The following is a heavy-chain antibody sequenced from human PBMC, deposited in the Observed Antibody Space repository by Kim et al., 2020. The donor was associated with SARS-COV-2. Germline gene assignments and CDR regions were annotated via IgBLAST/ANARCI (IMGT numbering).Heavy chain of an antibody. D-gene: IGHD6-13*01. Sequence: SETLSLTCTVSGGSINYYYWGWIRQPPGKGLEWIGYIYHSGSTNYNPSLKSRVAISVDTSKNQFSLRLTSVTAADTAIYYCARQRPEGSWFDYWGQGAL. CDR3: ARQRPEGSWFDY. CDR2: IYHSGST. V-gene: IGHV4-59*08. J-gene: IGHJ4*02. CDR1: GGSINYYY.